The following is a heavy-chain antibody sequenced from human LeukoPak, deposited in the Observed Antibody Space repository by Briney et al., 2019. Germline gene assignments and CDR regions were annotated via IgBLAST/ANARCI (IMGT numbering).Heavy chain of an antibody. V-gene: IGHV3-23*01. CDR1: GFSFSSYA. CDR3: AKDFVGAYCGGDCYTGYYYYGMDV. D-gene: IGHD2-21*02. J-gene: IGHJ6*02. CDR2: ISGGGDTT. Sequence: GGSLRLSCAASGFSFSSYAMSWVRQAPGKGLEWVSTISGGGDTTYYADSVKGRFTISGENSKNTLYLQMDSPRAEDTAVYYCAKDFVGAYCGGDCYTGYYYYGMDVWGQGTTVTVSS.